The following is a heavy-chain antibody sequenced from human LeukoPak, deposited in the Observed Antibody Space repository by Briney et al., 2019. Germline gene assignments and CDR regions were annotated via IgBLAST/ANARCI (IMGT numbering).Heavy chain of an antibody. CDR1: GFTFSNAW. D-gene: IGHD2-8*01. CDR3: TISGYCTNGVCPTHYC. CDR2: IKSKTDGGTT. Sequence: PGGSLRLSCAASGFTFSNAWMSWVRKAPGKGLEWVGLIKSKTDGGTTDYAAPVKGRFTFSRDDSKNTLYLQMNSLKTEDTAVYYCTISGYCTNGVCPTHYCWGQGTLVTVSS. V-gene: IGHV3-15*01. J-gene: IGHJ4*02.